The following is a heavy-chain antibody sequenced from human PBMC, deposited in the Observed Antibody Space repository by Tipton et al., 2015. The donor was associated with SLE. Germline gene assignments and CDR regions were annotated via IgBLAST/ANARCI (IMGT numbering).Heavy chain of an antibody. CDR3: ARGVGPDYYDTSGYYFN. J-gene: IGHJ4*02. V-gene: IGHV4-61*09. CDR2: IYTSGST. Sequence: TLSLTCTVSGGSISSGSYYWSWIRQPAGKGLEWIGHIYTSGSTNYNPSLKSRVTISVDTSKNQFSLKLSSLTAADTAVYYCARGVGPDYYDTSGYYFNWGQGTLVTVSS. CDR1: GGSISSGSYY. D-gene: IGHD3-22*01.